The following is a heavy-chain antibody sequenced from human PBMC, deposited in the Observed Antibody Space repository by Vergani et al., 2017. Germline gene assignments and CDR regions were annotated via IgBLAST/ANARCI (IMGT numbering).Heavy chain of an antibody. CDR3: ARGTSAASGYSYGIPYAFAS. CDR1: GGTFSSYA. D-gene: IGHD5-18*01. V-gene: IGHV1-69*01. Sequence: QVQLVQSGAEVKKPGSSVKVSCKASGGTFSSYAISWVRQAPGQGLEWMGGIIPIFGTANYAQKFQGRVTITADESTSTAYMELSSLRSEDTAVYYCARGTSAASGYSYGIPYAFASWGQATMVSASS. J-gene: IGHJ3*02. CDR2: IIPIFGTA.